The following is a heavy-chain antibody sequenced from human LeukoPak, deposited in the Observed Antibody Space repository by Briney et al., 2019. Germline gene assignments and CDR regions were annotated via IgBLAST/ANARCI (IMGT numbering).Heavy chain of an antibody. V-gene: IGHV3-30*02. CDR3: AALHTGTFVDY. CDR1: GFTFSSNA. CDR2: IRYDGITK. D-gene: IGHD1-7*01. J-gene: IGHJ4*02. Sequence: PGGSLRLSCAASGFTFSSNAMSWVRQAPGKRLQWVAFIRYDGITKFYTDSVKGRFAISRDNSKNTLSLQMNSLRTEDTAVYYCAALHTGTFVDYWGQGTLVTVSS.